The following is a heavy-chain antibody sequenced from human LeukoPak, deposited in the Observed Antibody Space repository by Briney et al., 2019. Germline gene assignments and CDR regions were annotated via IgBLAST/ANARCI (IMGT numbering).Heavy chain of an antibody. J-gene: IGHJ4*02. V-gene: IGHV3-23*01. CDR2: ISGSGGST. CDR3: ATNYDFWSGYADY. D-gene: IGHD3-3*01. CDR1: GFTFSSYA. Sequence: GGSLRLSCAASGFTFSSYAMSWVRQAPGKGLEWVSAISGSGGSTYYADSVKGRFTISRDNSKNTLYLQMNSLRAEDTAVYYCATNYDFWSGYADYWGQGTLVTVSS.